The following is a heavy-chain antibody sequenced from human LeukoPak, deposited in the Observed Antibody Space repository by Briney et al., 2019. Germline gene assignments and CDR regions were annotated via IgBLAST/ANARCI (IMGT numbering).Heavy chain of an antibody. CDR3: ARVVAAAGNNWFDP. Sequence: SETLSLTCTVSGGSISSSSYYWGWIRQPPGKGLEWIGEINHSGSTNYNPSLKSRVTISIDTSKNQFSLKLNSVTAADTAVYYCARVVAAAGNNWFDPWGQGTLVTVSS. V-gene: IGHV4-39*07. CDR2: INHSGST. CDR1: GGSISSSSYY. D-gene: IGHD6-13*01. J-gene: IGHJ5*02.